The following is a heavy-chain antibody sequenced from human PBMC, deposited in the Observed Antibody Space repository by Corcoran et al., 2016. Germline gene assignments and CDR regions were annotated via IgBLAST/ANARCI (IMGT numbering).Heavy chain of an antibody. V-gene: IGHV1-46*01. D-gene: IGHD1-1*01. CDR3: ARTPYNWNSHKLHRAANAFDI. CDR2: INPSGGST. Sequence: QVQLVQSGAEVKKPGASVKVSCKASGYTFTSYYMHWVRQAPGQGLEWMGIINPSGGSTSYAQKFQGRVTMTRDTSTSTVYMELSSLGSEDTAVYYCARTPYNWNSHKLHRAANAFDIWGEGTMVTVSS. J-gene: IGHJ3*02. CDR1: GYTFTSYY.